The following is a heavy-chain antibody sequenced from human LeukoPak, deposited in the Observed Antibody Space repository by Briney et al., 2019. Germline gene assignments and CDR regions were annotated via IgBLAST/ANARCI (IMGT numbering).Heavy chain of an antibody. D-gene: IGHD1-14*01. V-gene: IGHV1-69*06. CDR1: GGTFSSYA. Sequence: EASVNVSCKASGGTFSSYAISWVRQAPGQGLEWMGRIIPIFGTANYAQKFQGRVTITADKSTSTAYMELSSLRSEDTAVYYCARTGGRKWTHRGPFDIWGQGTMVTVSS. CDR2: IIPIFGTA. J-gene: IGHJ3*02. CDR3: ARTGGRKWTHRGPFDI.